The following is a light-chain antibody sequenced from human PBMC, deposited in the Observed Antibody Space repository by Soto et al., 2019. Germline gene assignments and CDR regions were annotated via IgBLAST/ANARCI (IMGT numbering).Light chain of an antibody. Sequence: QSALTQPASVSGSPGQSITIPCTGTSSDVGGYNYVSWYQHHPGKAPKLMIYEVVNRPSGVSNRFSGSKSGITASLTISGLQAEDEADYYCTSYTSSSPLVFGTGTKVTVL. V-gene: IGLV2-14*01. CDR2: EVV. CDR1: SSDVGGYNY. J-gene: IGLJ1*01. CDR3: TSYTSSSPLV.